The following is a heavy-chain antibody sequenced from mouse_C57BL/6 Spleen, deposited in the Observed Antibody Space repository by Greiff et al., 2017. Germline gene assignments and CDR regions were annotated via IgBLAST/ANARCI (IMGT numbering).Heavy chain of an antibody. CDR3: TREDYYDPY. CDR1: GFNIKDDY. J-gene: IGHJ2*01. CDR2: IDPENGDT. Sequence: VQLQQSGAELVRPGASVKLSCTASGFNIKDDYMHWVKQRPEQGLEWIGWIDPENGDTEYASKFQGKATITADTSSNTAYLQLSSLTSEDTAVYYCTREDYYDPYWGQGTTLTVSS. V-gene: IGHV14-4*01. D-gene: IGHD2-4*01.